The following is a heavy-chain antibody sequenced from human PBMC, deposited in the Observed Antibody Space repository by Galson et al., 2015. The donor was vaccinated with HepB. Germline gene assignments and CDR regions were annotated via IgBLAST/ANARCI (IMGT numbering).Heavy chain of an antibody. D-gene: IGHD3-22*01. CDR2: INPLGGST. CDR1: GYTFTNYY. Sequence: SVKVSCKASGYTFTNYYVSWVRQAPGQGLEWIGLINPLGGSTVYADQFQDRVTTTSDTSTDTAYLELNRLRLDDTAIYYCAVVVFGYFDYWGQGTLVTVSS. CDR3: AVVVFGYFDY. V-gene: IGHV1-46*03. J-gene: IGHJ4*02.